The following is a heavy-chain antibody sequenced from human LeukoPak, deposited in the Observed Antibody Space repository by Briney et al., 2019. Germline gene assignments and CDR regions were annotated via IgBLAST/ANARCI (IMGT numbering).Heavy chain of an antibody. Sequence: PSETLSLTCAVSGGSISSYYWSWIRQPPGKGLEWIGYIYYSGSTNYNPSLKSRVTISVDTSKNQFSLKLSSVTAADTAVYYCARDSGPVVHYMDVWGKGTTVTVSS. CDR2: IYYSGST. CDR1: GGSISSYY. J-gene: IGHJ6*03. CDR3: ARDSGPVVHYMDV. V-gene: IGHV4-59*01. D-gene: IGHD3-10*01.